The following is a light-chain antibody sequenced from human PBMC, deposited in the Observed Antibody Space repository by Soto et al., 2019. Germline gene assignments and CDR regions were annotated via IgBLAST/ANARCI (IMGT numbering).Light chain of an antibody. CDR1: PGIRRA. CDR3: QQLKYSTIS. J-gene: IGKJ5*01. CDR2: YAS. V-gene: IGKV1D-13*01. Sequence: AILLTQSPASLSVSAGERVTISCRASPGIRRALAWYHPNPWKAPSLLIYYASSLESGVPSWFSGRSSRKDSHLISSLLHDEDAVTYCCQQLKYSTISFGQGTRLEI.